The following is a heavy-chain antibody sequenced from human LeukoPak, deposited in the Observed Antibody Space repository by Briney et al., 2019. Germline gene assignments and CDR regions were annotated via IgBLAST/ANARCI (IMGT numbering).Heavy chain of an antibody. D-gene: IGHD6-19*01. J-gene: IGHJ5*01. CDR2: IISSSSYI. V-gene: IGHV3-21*01. Sequence: GRSLRLSYAASGFTFSIYTITCVRHAPGNWLEWVSCIISSSSYIYYGDTLKGRFTISRDNAKNSLYLQMDNPRAKDPSIYYCARALTPASGWLGSWGEGTLVSVSS. CDR3: ARALTPASGWLGS. CDR1: GFTFSIYT.